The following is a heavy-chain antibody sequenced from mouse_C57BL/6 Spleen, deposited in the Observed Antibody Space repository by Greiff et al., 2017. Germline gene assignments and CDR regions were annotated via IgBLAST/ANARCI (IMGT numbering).Heavy chain of an antibody. J-gene: IGHJ3*01. D-gene: IGHD2-5*01. Sequence: VQLQQSGAELVKPGASVKLSCTASGFTFNDYYMHWVKQRPEQGLEWIGRIDPEDGETKYDPKFQGKATLTVDTSSSTAYMQLSSLTSEDSAVYFCARGDNSNYLFAYWGQGTMVTVSA. CDR1: GFTFNDYY. V-gene: IGHV14-2*01. CDR2: IDPEDGET. CDR3: ARGDNSNYLFAY.